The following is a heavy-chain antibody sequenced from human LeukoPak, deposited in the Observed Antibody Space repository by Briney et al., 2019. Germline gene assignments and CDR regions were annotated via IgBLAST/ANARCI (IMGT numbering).Heavy chain of an antibody. J-gene: IGHJ4*02. CDR1: GGSISSYY. Sequence: SETLSLTCTVSGGSISSYYWSWIRQPPGKGLEWIGYIYYSGSTNYNPSLKSRVTISVDTSKNQFSLKLSSVTAADTAVYYCAGNGGYSYGTFDYWGQGTLVTVSS. CDR3: AGNGGYSYGTFDY. V-gene: IGHV4-59*12. D-gene: IGHD5-18*01. CDR2: IYYSGST.